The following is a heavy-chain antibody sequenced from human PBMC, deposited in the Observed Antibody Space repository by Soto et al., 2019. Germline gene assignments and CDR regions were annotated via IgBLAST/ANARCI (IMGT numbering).Heavy chain of an antibody. V-gene: IGHV3-11*01. Sequence: GESLKISCAACGFSFRDYFMSWLRQAPGKGLEWVSYIGPYGNSIYYADSVKGRFTISRDDATKSLHLHMNSLRTDDTAVYYCARDDHTYGVYWGQGTPVTVSS. D-gene: IGHD2-21*01. CDR2: IGPYGNSI. J-gene: IGHJ4*02. CDR1: GFSFRDYF. CDR3: ARDDHTYGVY.